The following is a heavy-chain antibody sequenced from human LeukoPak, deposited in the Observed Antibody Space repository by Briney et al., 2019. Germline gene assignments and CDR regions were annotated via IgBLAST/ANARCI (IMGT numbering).Heavy chain of an antibody. Sequence: GGSLRLSCAASGFTFSSNGMNWVRQAPGKGLEWVSYISATGGTIYYADSVKGRFTISRDNAKNSLYLQMNSLRAEDTAVYYCARGDFESGSYNDAFDIWGQGTMVTVS. V-gene: IGHV3-48*04. CDR1: GFTFSSNG. CDR2: ISATGGTI. J-gene: IGHJ3*02. CDR3: ARGDFESGSYNDAFDI. D-gene: IGHD1-26*01.